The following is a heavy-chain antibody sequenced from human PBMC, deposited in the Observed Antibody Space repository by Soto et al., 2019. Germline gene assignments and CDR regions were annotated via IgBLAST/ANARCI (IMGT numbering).Heavy chain of an antibody. CDR1: GGTFSSYA. V-gene: IGHV1-69*01. CDR3: ARGHYDSSGYCRGWFDP. CDR2: IIPIFGTA. J-gene: IGHJ5*02. Sequence: QVQLVQSGAEVKKPGSSVKVSCKASGGTFSSYAISWVRQAPGQGLEWXGGIIPIFGTANYAQKFQGRVTITADESTSTAYMELSSLRSEDTAVYYCARGHYDSSGYCRGWFDPWAREPWSPSPQ. D-gene: IGHD3-22*01.